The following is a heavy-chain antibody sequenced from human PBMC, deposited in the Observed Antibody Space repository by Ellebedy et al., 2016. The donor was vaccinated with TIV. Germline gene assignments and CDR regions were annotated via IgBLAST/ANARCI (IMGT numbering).Heavy chain of an antibody. D-gene: IGHD5-18*01. Sequence: SETLSLTXAVYGGSFSGYYWSWIRQPPGKGLEWIGEINHSGSTNYNPSLKSRVTISVDTSKNQFSLKLSSVTAADTAVYYCARDLRYSYGYFDYWGQGTLVTVSS. CDR1: GGSFSGYY. CDR3: ARDLRYSYGYFDY. J-gene: IGHJ4*02. V-gene: IGHV4-34*01. CDR2: INHSGST.